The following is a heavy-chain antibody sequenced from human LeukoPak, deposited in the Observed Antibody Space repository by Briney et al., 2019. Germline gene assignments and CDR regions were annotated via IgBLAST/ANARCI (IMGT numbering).Heavy chain of an antibody. CDR1: GFTFSSYS. CDR3: ARDPPLGYSSGWYENGFDY. V-gene: IGHV3-21*01. D-gene: IGHD6-19*01. CDR2: ISSSSSYI. Sequence: PGGSLGLSCAASGFTFSSYSMNWVRQAPGKGLEWVSSISSSSSYIYYADSVKGRFTISRDNAKNSLYLQMNSLRAEDTAVYYCARDPPLGYSSGWYENGFDYWGQGTLVTVSS. J-gene: IGHJ4*02.